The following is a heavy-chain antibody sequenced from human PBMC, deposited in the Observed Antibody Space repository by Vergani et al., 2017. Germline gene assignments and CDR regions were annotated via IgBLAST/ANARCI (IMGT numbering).Heavy chain of an antibody. CDR1: GYTFTSYA. V-gene: IGHV7-4-1*02. J-gene: IGHJ5*02. D-gene: IGHD2-2*01. CDR2: INTNTGNP. CDR3: ARDQTIVVVPAAIWDWFDP. Sequence: QVQLVQSGSELKKPGASVKVSCKASGYTFTSYAMNWVRQAPGQGLEWMGWINTNTGNPTYAQGFTGRFVFSLDTSVSTAYLQISSLKAEDTAVYYWARDQTIVVVPAAIWDWFDPWGQGTLVTVSS.